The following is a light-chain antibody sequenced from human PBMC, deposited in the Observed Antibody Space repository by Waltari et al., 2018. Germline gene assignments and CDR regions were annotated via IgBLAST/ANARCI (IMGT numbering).Light chain of an antibody. Sequence: QSALTQPPSASGSPGQSVTISCTGTSRDVGGYNYVSWYQQHPGKAPKLMIYEVTKRPSGVPDRFSGSKSDNTASLTVSGLQAEDEADYYCSSYAGSNNLLFGGGTKLTVL. CDR3: SSYAGSNNLL. V-gene: IGLV2-8*01. CDR2: EVT. CDR1: SRDVGGYNY. J-gene: IGLJ2*01.